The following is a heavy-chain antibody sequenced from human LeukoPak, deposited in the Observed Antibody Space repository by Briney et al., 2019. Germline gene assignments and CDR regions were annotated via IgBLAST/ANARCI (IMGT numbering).Heavy chain of an antibody. D-gene: IGHD6-13*01. J-gene: IGHJ4*02. Sequence: GGSLRLSCAASGFTFSSYSMNWVRQAPGKGLEWVSSISSSSSYIYYADSVKGRFTISRDNAKNSLYLQMNSLRAEDTAVYYCARGEEIAAAGNFDYWGQGTLGTVSS. V-gene: IGHV3-21*04. CDR1: GFTFSSYS. CDR2: ISSSSSYI. CDR3: ARGEEIAAAGNFDY.